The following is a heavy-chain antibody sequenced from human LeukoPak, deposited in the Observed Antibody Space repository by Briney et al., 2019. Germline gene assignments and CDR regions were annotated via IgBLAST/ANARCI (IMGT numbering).Heavy chain of an antibody. Sequence: GGSLQISCQGSGYRFTSYCIGWVPQLPGKGLEWMGIIYPGDSDTRYSPSFQGQVTISADKSISTAYLQWSSLKASDTAMYYCARWATIGTLIDYWGQGTLVTVSS. D-gene: IGHD5-12*01. CDR3: ARWATIGTLIDY. J-gene: IGHJ4*02. CDR2: IYPGDSDT. CDR1: GYRFTSYC. V-gene: IGHV5-51*01.